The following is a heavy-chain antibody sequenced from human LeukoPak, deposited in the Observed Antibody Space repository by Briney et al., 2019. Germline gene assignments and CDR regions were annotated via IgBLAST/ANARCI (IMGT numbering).Heavy chain of an antibody. CDR2: ISGSGGST. CDR1: GFTFSSYA. CDR3: ARAYYYGSGSYPDS. Sequence: GGSLRLSCAASGFTFSSYAMSWVRQAPGKGLEWVSAISGSGGSTYYADSVKGRFTISRDNAKNSLYLQMNSLRAEDTAVYYCARAYYYGSGSYPDSWGQGTLVTVSS. D-gene: IGHD3-10*01. J-gene: IGHJ5*01. V-gene: IGHV3-23*01.